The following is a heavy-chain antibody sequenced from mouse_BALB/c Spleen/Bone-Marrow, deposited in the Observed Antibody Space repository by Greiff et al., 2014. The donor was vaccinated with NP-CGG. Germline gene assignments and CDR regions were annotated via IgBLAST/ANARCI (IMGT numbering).Heavy chain of an antibody. J-gene: IGHJ4*01. CDR2: IWSDGST. CDR1: GFSLTNYG. CDR3: ARTGTRYAMDY. V-gene: IGHV2-6*02. Sequence: VKVVESGPGLVAPSQSLSITCTVSGFSLTNYGLHWVRQPPGKGLEWLVVIWSDGSTTYNSALKSRLSINKDNSKSQVFLKMNSLQTDDTAIYYCARTGTRYAMDYWGQGTSVTVSS. D-gene: IGHD4-1*01.